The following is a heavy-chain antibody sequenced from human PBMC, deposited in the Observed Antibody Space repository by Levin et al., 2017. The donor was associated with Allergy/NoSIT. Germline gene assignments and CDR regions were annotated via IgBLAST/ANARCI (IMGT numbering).Heavy chain of an antibody. CDR2: VSPTGLT. V-gene: IGHV4-4*07. D-gene: IGHD2-2*01. J-gene: IGHJ6*02. Sequence: GSLRLSCTVSGGSMTNYYWSCIRQSAGKGLEFIGRVSPTGLTNYNPSLKSRVAMSIDLSKNQFSLELTSVTAADTAVYYCARHPRRGNQLLYGIVFYNSGLDVWGQGTTVTVS. CDR3: ARHPRRGNQLLYGIVFYNSGLDV. CDR1: GGSMTNYY.